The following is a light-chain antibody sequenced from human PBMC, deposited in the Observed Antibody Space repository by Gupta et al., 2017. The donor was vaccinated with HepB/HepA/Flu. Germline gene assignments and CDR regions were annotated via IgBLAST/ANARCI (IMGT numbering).Light chain of an antibody. V-gene: IGKV3-15*01. CDR3: QHEDNCPLT. J-gene: IGKJ1*01. CDR1: QNIRSN. Sequence: EIVMTQSPATLSVSPGERVTLSCRASQNIRSNLAWCQQKPGQAPRLLIYDVSNRATGIPARFSGSGSGTEFTLTISSRQSEDFAVYYCQHEDNCPLTFGQGTKVEYK. CDR2: DVS.